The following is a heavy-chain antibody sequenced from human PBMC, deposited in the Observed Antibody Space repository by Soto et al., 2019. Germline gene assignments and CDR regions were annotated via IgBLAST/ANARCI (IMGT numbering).Heavy chain of an antibody. CDR2: IIPIFGTA. Sequence: QVQLVQSGAEVKKPGSSVKFSCKASGGTFSSYAISWVRQAPGQGLEWMGGIIPIFGTANYAQKFQGRVTITADESTSTAYMELRSLRSEDTAVYYCARIVVVVAATYHYYYGMDVWGQGTTVTVSS. CDR3: ARIVVVVAATYHYYYGMDV. V-gene: IGHV1-69*01. J-gene: IGHJ6*02. D-gene: IGHD2-15*01. CDR1: GGTFSSYA.